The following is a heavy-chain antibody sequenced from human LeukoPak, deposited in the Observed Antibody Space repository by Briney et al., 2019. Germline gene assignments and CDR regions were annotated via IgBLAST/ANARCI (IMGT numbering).Heavy chain of an antibody. D-gene: IGHD5-18*01. V-gene: IGHV4-59*01. J-gene: IGHJ4*02. CDR1: GGSISGYF. CDR3: ARSHSGYSFDS. CDR2: ISYNGST. Sequence: PSETLSLTCTVSGGSISGYFWSWIRQPPGKGLEWIGYISYNGSTNYNPSLKSRVTISVDTSKNQFSLKLTSVTAADTAVYYCARSHSGYSFDSWGQGTLVTVSS.